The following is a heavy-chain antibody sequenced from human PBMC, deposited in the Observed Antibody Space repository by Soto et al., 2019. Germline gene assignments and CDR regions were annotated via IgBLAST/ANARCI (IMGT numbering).Heavy chain of an antibody. J-gene: IGHJ6*02. V-gene: IGHV1-69*06. CDR1: GGTFSGYA. D-gene: IGHD6-13*01. Sequence: SSAKVSCKTSGGTFSGYAINWVRQAPGQGLEWMGGVVPLFRTTNYAQKFQGRVTITADTSTYTVYMELSELRSGDTAVYYCARGGYSSTWSNLLDRSGLDVWGQGTTVTVSS. CDR3: ARGGYSSTWSNLLDRSGLDV. CDR2: VVPLFRTT.